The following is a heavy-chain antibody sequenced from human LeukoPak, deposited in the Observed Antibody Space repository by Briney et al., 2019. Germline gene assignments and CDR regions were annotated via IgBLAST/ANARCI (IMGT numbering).Heavy chain of an antibody. J-gene: IGHJ4*02. D-gene: IGHD3-9*01. V-gene: IGHV1-8*01. CDR3: ARRGGILTGYSPGNY. CDR2: MNPNSGNA. Sequence: ASVKVSCKASGYSFTSYDINWVRQAIGQGLEWMGWMNPNSGNAGFAQKFQGRVTMTRNTSISTAYMELSSLRSEDTAVYYCARRGGILTGYSPGNYWGQGTLVTVSS. CDR1: GYSFTSYD.